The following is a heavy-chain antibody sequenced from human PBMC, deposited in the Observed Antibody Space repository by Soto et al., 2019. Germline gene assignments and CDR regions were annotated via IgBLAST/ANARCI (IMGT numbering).Heavy chain of an antibody. CDR1: GGSISSSSYY. D-gene: IGHD4-4*01. CDR2: IYYSGST. Sequence: SETLSLTCTVSGGSISSSSYYWGWIRQPPGKGLELIGSIYYSGSTYYNPSLKSRVTISVDTSKNQFSLKLSSVTAADTAVYYCASALTTLTQFDPWGQGTLVTVSS. J-gene: IGHJ5*02. CDR3: ASALTTLTQFDP. V-gene: IGHV4-39*01.